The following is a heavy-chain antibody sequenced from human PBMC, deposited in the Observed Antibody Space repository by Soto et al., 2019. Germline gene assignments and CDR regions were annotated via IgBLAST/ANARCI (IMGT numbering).Heavy chain of an antibody. CDR3: AREDATTVTAFDI. J-gene: IGHJ3*02. Sequence: GGSLRLSCAASGFTFSSYGMHWVRQAPGKGLEWVAVIWYDGSNKYYADSVKGRFTISRDNSKNTLYLQMNSLRAEDTAVYYCAREDATTVTAFDIWGQGTMVTVSS. V-gene: IGHV3-33*01. D-gene: IGHD4-17*01. CDR1: GFTFSSYG. CDR2: IWYDGSNK.